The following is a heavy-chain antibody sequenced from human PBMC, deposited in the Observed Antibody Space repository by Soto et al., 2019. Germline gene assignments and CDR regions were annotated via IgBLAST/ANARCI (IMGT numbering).Heavy chain of an antibody. CDR2: IYYSGST. V-gene: IGHV4-30-4*01. CDR1: GGSISSGDYY. D-gene: IGHD6-13*01. J-gene: IGHJ3*02. CDR3: AREVPSIAAAGTAFDI. Sequence: SETLSLTCTVSGGSISSGDYYWSWIRQPPGKGLEWIGYIYYSGSTYYNPSLKSRVTISVDTSKNQFSLKLSSVTAADTAVYYCAREVPSIAAAGTAFDIWGQGTMVTVSS.